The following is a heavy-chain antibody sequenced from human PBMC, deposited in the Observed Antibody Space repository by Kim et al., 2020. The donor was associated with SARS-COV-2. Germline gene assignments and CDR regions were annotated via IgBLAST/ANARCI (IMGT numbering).Heavy chain of an antibody. CDR1: GYTFTSYG. J-gene: IGHJ6*02. D-gene: IGHD2-2*01. CDR2: ISAYNGNT. CDR3: ARDSTYQLLFSDRNYYYYYGMDV. V-gene: IGHV1-18*01. Sequence: ASVKVSCKASGYTFTSYGISWVRQAPGQGLEWMGWISAYNGNTNYAQKLQGRVTMTTDTSTSTAYMELRSLRSDDTAVYYCARDSTYQLLFSDRNYYYYYGMDVWGQGTTVTVSS.